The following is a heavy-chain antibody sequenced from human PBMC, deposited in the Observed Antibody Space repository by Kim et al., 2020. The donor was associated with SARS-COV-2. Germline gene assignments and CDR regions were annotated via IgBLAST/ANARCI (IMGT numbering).Heavy chain of an antibody. CDR1: GGSTNTNY. V-gene: IGHV4-59*01. CDR3: STGKAGAGYYSSDYYYYM. Sequence: SETLSLTCSVSGGSTNTNYWSWIRQAPGKGLAWIGYISFTGTTNYNPSLNSRVIISVDTSKKQFSLKITSVTAADSAVYYWSTGKAGAGYYSSDYYYYM. J-gene: IGHJ6*03. D-gene: IGHD3-9*01. CDR2: ISFTGTT.